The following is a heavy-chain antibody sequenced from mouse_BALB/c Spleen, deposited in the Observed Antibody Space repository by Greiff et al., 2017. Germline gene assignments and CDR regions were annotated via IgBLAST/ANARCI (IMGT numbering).Heavy chain of an antibody. V-gene: IGHV2-6-7*01. Sequence: VKVEESGPGLVAPSQSLSITCTVSGFSLTGYGVNWVRQPPGKGLEWLGMIWGDGSTDYNSALTSRLSISKDNSKSQVFLKMNSLQTDDTARYYCARDRPYIYYYGSSYDYYAMDYWGQGTSVTVSS. CDR1: GFSLTGYG. J-gene: IGHJ4*01. D-gene: IGHD1-1*01. CDR3: ARDRPYIYYYGSSYDYYAMDY. CDR2: IWGDGST.